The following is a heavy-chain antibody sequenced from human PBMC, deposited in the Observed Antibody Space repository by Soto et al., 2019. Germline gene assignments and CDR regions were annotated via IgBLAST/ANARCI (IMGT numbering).Heavy chain of an antibody. CDR2: ISYDGSNK. D-gene: IGHD4-17*01. V-gene: IGHV3-30*18. J-gene: IGHJ6*02. CDR3: AKDRAQSAYGDFYYYYGMDV. Sequence: PGGSLRLSCAASGFTFSSYGMHWVRQAPGKGLEWVAVISYDGSNKYYADSVKGRFTISRDNSKNTLYLQMNSLRAEDTAVYYCAKDRAQSAYGDFYYYYGMDVWGQGTTVTVSS. CDR1: GFTFSSYG.